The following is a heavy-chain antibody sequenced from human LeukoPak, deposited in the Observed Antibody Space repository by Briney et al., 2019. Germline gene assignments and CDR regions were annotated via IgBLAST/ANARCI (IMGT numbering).Heavy chain of an antibody. J-gene: IGHJ6*03. CDR1: GYTFTSYA. Sequence: ASVKVSCKASGYTFTSYAMNWVRQAPGQGLEWMGWINPNSGGTNYAQKFQGRVTMTRDTSISTAYMELSRLRSDDTAVYYCARGRIAAAPYYMDVWGKGTTATVSS. V-gene: IGHV1-2*02. CDR2: INPNSGGT. D-gene: IGHD6-13*01. CDR3: ARGRIAAAPYYMDV.